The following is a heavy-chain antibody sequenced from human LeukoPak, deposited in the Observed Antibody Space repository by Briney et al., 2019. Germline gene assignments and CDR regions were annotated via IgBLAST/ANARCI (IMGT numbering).Heavy chain of an antibody. CDR1: GFTFSSYA. J-gene: IGHJ4*02. V-gene: IGHV3-23*01. D-gene: IGHD6-13*01. Sequence: PGGSLRLSCAASGFTFSSYAMSWVRQAPGKGLEWVSTISGGGGSTSYADSVRGRFTISRDNSKNTLYLQMNSLRAEDTAIYYCAKGDSSSGGVFDYWGQGTLVTVSS. CDR3: AKGDSSSGGVFDY. CDR2: ISGGGGST.